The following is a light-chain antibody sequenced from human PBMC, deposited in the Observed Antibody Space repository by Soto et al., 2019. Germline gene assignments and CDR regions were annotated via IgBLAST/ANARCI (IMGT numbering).Light chain of an antibody. V-gene: IGLV2-8*01. CDR2: EVS. CDR3: SSYAGSNWV. Sequence: QSALTQPPSASGSPGQSVTISCTGTSSDVGGYNSVSWFQQHPGKAPKLMIYEVSKRPSGVPDRFSGSKSGNTASLTVSGLQAEDEADYYCSSYAGSNWVFGGGTKLTVL. J-gene: IGLJ3*02. CDR1: SSDVGGYNS.